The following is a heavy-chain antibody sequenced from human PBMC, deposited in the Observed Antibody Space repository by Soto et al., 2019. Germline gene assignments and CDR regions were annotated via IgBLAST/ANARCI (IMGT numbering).Heavy chain of an antibody. CDR2: INEDGSDT. Sequence: EVQLVESGGALVQPGGSLRLSCAASGFTFSSYWMSWVRQAPGKGLEWVANINEDGSDTYYVDSVKGRFTISRDNAKNSVSIQMHSLRAEDTAVYYCAGEMWNYYDLWSGHSDYWGQGTLVTVSS. V-gene: IGHV3-7*01. CDR3: AGEMWNYYDLWSGHSDY. J-gene: IGHJ4*02. CDR1: GFTFSSYW. D-gene: IGHD3-3*01.